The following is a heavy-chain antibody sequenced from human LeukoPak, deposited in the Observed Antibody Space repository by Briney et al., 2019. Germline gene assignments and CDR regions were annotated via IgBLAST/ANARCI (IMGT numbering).Heavy chain of an antibody. J-gene: IGHJ4*02. CDR1: GGSISGYY. CDR2: MHTSGST. D-gene: IGHD6-19*01. CDR3: VRDSGSGWYDY. Sequence: SETLSLTCTVSGGSISGYYWNWIRQPAGKGLEWIGRMHTSGSTNHNPSLKSRITMSVDRSKNQFSLKLSSATAADTAVYYCVRDSGSGWYDYWGQRTLVTVSS. V-gene: IGHV4-4*07.